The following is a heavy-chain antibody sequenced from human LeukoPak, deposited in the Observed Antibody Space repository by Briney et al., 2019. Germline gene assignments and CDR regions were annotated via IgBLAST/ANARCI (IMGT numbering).Heavy chain of an antibody. CDR3: ASVRDSSGYYYRGAFDI. V-gene: IGHV4-39*01. CDR1: GGSISSSNYY. Sequence: SETLSLTCTVSGGSISSSNYYWGGIRQPPGQGLEWIGSIYYSGSTYYNPSLKSRVTISVDTSKNQFSLKLSSVTAADTAVYYCASVRDSSGYYYRGAFDIWGQGTMVTVSS. J-gene: IGHJ3*02. CDR2: IYYSGST. D-gene: IGHD3-22*01.